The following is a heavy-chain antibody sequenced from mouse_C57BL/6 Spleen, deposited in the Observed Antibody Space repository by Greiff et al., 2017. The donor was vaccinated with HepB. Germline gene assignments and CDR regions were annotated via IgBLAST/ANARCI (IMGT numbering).Heavy chain of an antibody. CDR2: IRNKANGYTT. J-gene: IGHJ4*01. D-gene: IGHD2-3*01. V-gene: IGHV7-3*01. CDR1: GFTFTDYY. Sequence: EVKLMESGGGLVQPGGSLSLSCAASGFTFTDYYMSWVRQPPGKALEWLGFIRNKANGYTTEYSTSVKGRFTISRDNSQSILYLQMNALRAEDSATYYCARSLYDGYYYAMDYWGQGTSVTVSS. CDR3: ARSLYDGYYYAMDY.